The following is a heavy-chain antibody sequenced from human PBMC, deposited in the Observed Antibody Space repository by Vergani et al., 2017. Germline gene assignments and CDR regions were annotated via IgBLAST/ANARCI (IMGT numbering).Heavy chain of an antibody. Sequence: EVQLVESGGGLVQPGRSLRLSCTASGFTFDDYAMHWVRQAPGKGPEWVSGISWNSGSIIYADSVKGRFTISRDNAKNSLYLQMNSLRAEDTALYYCAKDRSSSWYFDAFDMWGLGTMVTISS. V-gene: IGHV3-9*01. CDR2: ISWNSGSI. D-gene: IGHD6-13*01. CDR1: GFTFDDYA. CDR3: AKDRSSSWYFDAFDM. J-gene: IGHJ3*02.